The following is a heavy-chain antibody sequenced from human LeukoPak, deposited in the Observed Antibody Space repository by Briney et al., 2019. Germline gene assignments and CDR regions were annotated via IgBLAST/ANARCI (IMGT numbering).Heavy chain of an antibody. D-gene: IGHD2-15*01. CDR2: IYTSGST. Sequence: KPSQTLSLTSSVSGGSISGGSYYWSWIRQPAGKGLEWIGRIYTSGSTNYHPSLKSGVNISVDTSKNQFSLKLSSVTAADTAVYYCARERLGYCSGGSCYSHYYYYYMDVWGKGTTVTVSS. J-gene: IGHJ6*03. CDR3: ARERLGYCSGGSCYSHYYYYYMDV. CDR1: GGSISGGSYY. V-gene: IGHV4-61*02.